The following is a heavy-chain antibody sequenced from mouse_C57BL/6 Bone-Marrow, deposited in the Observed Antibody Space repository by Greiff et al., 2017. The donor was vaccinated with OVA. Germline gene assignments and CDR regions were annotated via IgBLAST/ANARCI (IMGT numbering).Heavy chain of an antibody. V-gene: IGHV6-6*01. Sequence: DVMLVESGGGLVQPGGSMKLSCAASGFTFSDAWMDWVRQSPEKGLEWVAEIRNKANNHATYYAESVKGRFTISRDDSKSSVYLQMNSLRAEDTGIYYCTRTGYDWAWFAYWGQGTLVTVSA. CDR2: IRNKANNHAT. D-gene: IGHD2-4*01. J-gene: IGHJ3*01. CDR1: GFTFSDAW. CDR3: TRTGYDWAWFAY.